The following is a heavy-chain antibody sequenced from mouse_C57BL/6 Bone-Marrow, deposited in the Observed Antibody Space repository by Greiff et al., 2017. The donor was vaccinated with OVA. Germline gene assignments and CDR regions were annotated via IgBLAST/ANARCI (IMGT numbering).Heavy chain of an antibody. CDR3: AREDYPYAMDY. V-gene: IGHV1-50*01. CDR2: IDPSDSYT. J-gene: IGHJ4*01. Sequence: VQLQQSGAELVKPGASVKLSCKASGYTFTSYWMQWVKQRPGQGLEWIGEIDPSDSYTNYNQKFKGKATLTVDTSSSTAYMQLSSLTSEDSAVYYCAREDYPYAMDYWGQGTSVTVSS. CDR1: GYTFTSYW. D-gene: IGHD2-4*01.